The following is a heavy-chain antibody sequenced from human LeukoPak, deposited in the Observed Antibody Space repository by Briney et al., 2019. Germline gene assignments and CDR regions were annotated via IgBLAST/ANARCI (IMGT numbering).Heavy chain of an antibody. CDR3: ARDSFDGSGYRPFDF. D-gene: IGHD3-22*01. Sequence: SETLSLTCTVSGGSISSDHYYWHWIRQPAGKGLEWIGRIYTGGSTNYNPSLKSRVTISIDTSKKQFSLKLSSVTAAETAVYYCARDSFDGSGYRPFDFWGQGTLVTVSS. J-gene: IGHJ4*02. CDR1: GGSISSDHYY. CDR2: IYTGGST. V-gene: IGHV4-61*02.